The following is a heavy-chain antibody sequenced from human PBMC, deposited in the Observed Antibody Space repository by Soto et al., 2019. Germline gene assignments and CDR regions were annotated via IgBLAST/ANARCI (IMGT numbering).Heavy chain of an antibody. CDR2: IYYSGST. D-gene: IGHD3-22*01. CDR3: ARALRYYDSSGYYSPDAFDI. V-gene: IGHV4-31*03. CDR1: GGSLSSGGYY. J-gene: IGHJ3*02. Sequence: SDTLSLTCTVSGGSLSSGGYYWSWIRQHPGKGLEWIGYIYYSGSTYYNPSLKSRVTISVDTSKNQFSLKLSSVTAADTAVYYCARALRYYDSSGYYSPDAFDIWGQGTMVTVSS.